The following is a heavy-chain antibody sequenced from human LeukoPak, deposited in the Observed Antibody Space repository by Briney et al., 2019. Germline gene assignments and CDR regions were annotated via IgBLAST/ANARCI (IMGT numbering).Heavy chain of an antibody. J-gene: IGHJ1*01. CDR1: GGSISSYY. D-gene: IGHD1-26*01. CDR2: IYYSGST. V-gene: IGHV4-59*01. Sequence: KASETLSLTCTVSGGSISSYYWSWIRQPPGKGLEWIGYIYYSGSTNYNPSLKSRVTISVDTSKNQFSLKLSSVTAADTAVYYCARSGSYSEYFQHWGQGTLVTVSS. CDR3: ARSGSYSEYFQH.